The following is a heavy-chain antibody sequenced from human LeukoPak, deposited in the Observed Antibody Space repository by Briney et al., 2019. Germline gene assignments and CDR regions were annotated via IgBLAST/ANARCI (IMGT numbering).Heavy chain of an antibody. Sequence: SETLSLTCTVSGGSISSSSYYWGWIRQPPGKGLEWIGSIYYSGSTYYNPSLKSRVTISVDTSKNQFSLKLSSVTAADTAVYYCARLDYYYYMDVWGKGTTVTVSS. J-gene: IGHJ6*03. V-gene: IGHV4-39*01. CDR2: IYYSGST. CDR1: GGSISSSSYY. CDR3: ARLDYYYYMDV.